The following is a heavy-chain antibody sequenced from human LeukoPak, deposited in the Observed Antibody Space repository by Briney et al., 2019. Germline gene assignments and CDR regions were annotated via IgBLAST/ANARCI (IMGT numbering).Heavy chain of an antibody. CDR3: ARDPWSTTSYSDY. CDR1: GFSFSNYG. Sequence: GGSLRLSCAASGFSFSNYGMHWVRQAPGKGLEWVALISFDGNNKYYADSVKGRFTISRDNSKNTLYLQMHSLRAEDTAIYYCARDPWSTTSYSDYWGQGTLVTVSS. J-gene: IGHJ4*02. CDR2: ISFDGNNK. V-gene: IGHV3-33*01. D-gene: IGHD2-2*01.